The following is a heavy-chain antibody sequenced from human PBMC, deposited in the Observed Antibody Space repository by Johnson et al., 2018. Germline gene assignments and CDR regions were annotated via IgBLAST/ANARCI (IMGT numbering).Heavy chain of an antibody. D-gene: IGHD5-18*01. CDR3: AREEGYGYFQH. CDR1: GVTFSSYA. CDR2: ISYDGSNK. J-gene: IGHJ1*01. Sequence: QVQLVQSGGGVVQPGGSXRLSCAASGVTFSSYAMHWVRQAPGKGLEWVAVISYDGSNKYYADSVKGRFTISRDNSKNTLYLQMNSLRAEDTAVDYCAREEGYGYFQHWGQGTLVTVSS. V-gene: IGHV3-30-3*01.